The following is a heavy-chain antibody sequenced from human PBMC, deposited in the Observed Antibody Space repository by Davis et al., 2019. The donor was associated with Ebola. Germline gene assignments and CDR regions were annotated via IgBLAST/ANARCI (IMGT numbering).Heavy chain of an antibody. CDR1: GFTFSNAC. Sequence: GESLKISCAASGFTFSNACMSWVRQASGKGLEWVGRIRSKANSYATAYAASVKGRFTISRDDSKNTAYLQMNSLRAEDTAVYYCARDGHVDHYSSFDYWGQGTLVTVSS. CDR3: ARDGHVDHYSSFDY. V-gene: IGHV3-73*01. CDR2: IRSKANSYAT. J-gene: IGHJ4*02. D-gene: IGHD2-21*01.